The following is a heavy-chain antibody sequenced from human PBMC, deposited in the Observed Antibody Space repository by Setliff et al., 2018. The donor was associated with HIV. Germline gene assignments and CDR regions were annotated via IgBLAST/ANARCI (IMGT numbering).Heavy chain of an antibody. V-gene: IGHV3-48*04. D-gene: IGHD3-10*01. CDR3: ARAEIIIDAFDI. CDR1: GFTLSTDT. J-gene: IGHJ3*02. Sequence: PGGSLSFSCAASGFTLSTDTMPWVRQTPGKGLDWVPGISWNSGSMVYADSVKGRFTISRDNAKNSLYLQMNSLRAEATAVYYCARAEIIIDAFDIWGQGTMVT. CDR2: ISWNSGSM.